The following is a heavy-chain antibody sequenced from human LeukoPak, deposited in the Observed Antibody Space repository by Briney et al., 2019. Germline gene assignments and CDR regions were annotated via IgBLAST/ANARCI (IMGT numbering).Heavy chain of an antibody. CDR2: IFWDDDK. D-gene: IGHD5/OR15-5a*01. J-gene: IGHJ4*02. V-gene: IGHV2-5*08. Sequence: TLSLTCTVSGGSISSGDYYWSWIRQPPGKALEWLALIFWDDDKRYSPSLESRLTITKDTSKKQVVLTMTNMDPEDTATYYCAHIEHRVYRFFDFWGQGILVTVSS. CDR1: GGSISSGDYY. CDR3: AHIEHRVYRFFDF.